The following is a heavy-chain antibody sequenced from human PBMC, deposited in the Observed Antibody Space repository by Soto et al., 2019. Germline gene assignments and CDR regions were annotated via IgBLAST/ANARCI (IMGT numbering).Heavy chain of an antibody. CDR1: EIGYSGDR. CDR3: ARDAGLAGHQ. D-gene: IGHD6-19*01. V-gene: IGHV3-7*01. J-gene: IGHJ4*02. CDR2: IKQDGSDK. Sequence: GCVRKCIVDAEIGYSGDRRSMIRQAPGKGLEWVANIKQDGSDKYYVDSAKGRFTISRDNAKNSLYLQMNSLRAEDMAVYYCARDAGLAGHQWCQGTVVTVSS.